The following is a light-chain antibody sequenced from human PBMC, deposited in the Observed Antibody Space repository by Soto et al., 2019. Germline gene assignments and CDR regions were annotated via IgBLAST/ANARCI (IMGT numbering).Light chain of an antibody. CDR2: GAS. Sequence: EIVMTQSPATLSVSPGERATLSCRASQSVSSNLAWYQQKPGQAPRLLIYGASTRATGIPARFSGSGSETEFTLIISSLQSEDFAVYYCQHYNNWPPWTFCQGTKVELK. CDR3: QHYNNWPPWT. V-gene: IGKV3-15*01. CDR1: QSVSSN. J-gene: IGKJ1*01.